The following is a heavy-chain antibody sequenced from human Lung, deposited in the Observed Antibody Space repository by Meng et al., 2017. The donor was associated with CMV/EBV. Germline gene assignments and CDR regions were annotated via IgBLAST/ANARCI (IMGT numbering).Heavy chain of an antibody. CDR1: GASVSSNSAS. CDR3: ARGGMGLDY. V-gene: IGHV6-1*01. D-gene: IGHD3-16*01. J-gene: IGHJ4*02. Sequence: QVMLQPSGPGLVKPSHTLSTTFATAGASVSSNSASWNWIRQSPSRGLEWLGRTYYRSKWYNDYAVSVKSRITINPDTSKNQFSLQLNSVTPEDTAVYYCARGGMGLDYWGQGTLVTVSS. CDR2: TYYRSKWYN.